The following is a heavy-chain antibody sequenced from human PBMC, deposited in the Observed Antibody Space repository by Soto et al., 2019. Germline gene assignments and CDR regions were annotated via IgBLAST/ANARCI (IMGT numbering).Heavy chain of an antibody. J-gene: IGHJ6*02. Sequence: LRLSCAASGFTFSTYWMIWVRQAPGKGLEWVANINQDGNEKYYVDSVKGRFTISRDNTKNSLYLQMNSLSAADTAVYYCASGNYYYDMAVWGQGTTVTVSS. D-gene: IGHD3-3*01. CDR3: ASGNYYYDMAV. CDR1: GFTFSTYW. CDR2: INQDGNEK. V-gene: IGHV3-7*03.